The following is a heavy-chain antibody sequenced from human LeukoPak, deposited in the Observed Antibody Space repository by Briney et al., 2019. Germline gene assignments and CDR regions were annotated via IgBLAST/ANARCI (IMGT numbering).Heavy chain of an antibody. CDR2: IYYSGST. CDR1: GGSISSSSYY. CDR3: ARLSLYNTQDY. D-gene: IGHD5-24*01. J-gene: IGHJ4*02. V-gene: IGHV4-39*01. Sequence: SETLSLTCTISGGSISSSSYYWGWIRQPPGKGLEWIGSIYYSGSTYYNPSLKSRDTISVDTSKNQFSLKLSSVTAADTAVYYCARLSLYNTQDYWGQGTLVTVSS.